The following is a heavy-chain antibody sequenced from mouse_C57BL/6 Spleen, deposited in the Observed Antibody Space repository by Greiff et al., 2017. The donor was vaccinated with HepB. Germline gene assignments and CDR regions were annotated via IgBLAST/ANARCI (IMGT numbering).Heavy chain of an antibody. V-gene: IGHV1-64*01. D-gene: IGHD1-1*01. CDR1: GYTFTSYW. Sequence: QVQLQQPAAELVKPGASVKLSCKASGYTFTSYWMHWVKQRPGQGLEWIGMIHPNSGSTNYNEKFKSKTTLTVDKSSSTAYMQLSSLTSEDSAVYCCAPIKTVVAKNWYFDVWGTGTTVTDSS. J-gene: IGHJ1*03. CDR3: APIKTVVAKNWYFDV. CDR2: IHPNSGST.